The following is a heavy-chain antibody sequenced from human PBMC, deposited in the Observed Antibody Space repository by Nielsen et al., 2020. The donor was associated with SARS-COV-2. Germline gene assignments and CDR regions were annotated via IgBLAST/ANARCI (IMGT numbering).Heavy chain of an antibody. CDR1: GYTFTGYY. Sequence: ASVKVSCKASGYTFTGYYMHWVRQAPGQGLEWMGRINPNSGGTNYAQKFQGRVTMTRDTSISTAYMELSRLRSDDTAVYYCARDEVHDYGGTYYFDYWGQGTLVTVSS. J-gene: IGHJ4*02. CDR2: INPNSGGT. CDR3: ARDEVHDYGGTYYFDY. V-gene: IGHV1-2*06. D-gene: IGHD4-23*01.